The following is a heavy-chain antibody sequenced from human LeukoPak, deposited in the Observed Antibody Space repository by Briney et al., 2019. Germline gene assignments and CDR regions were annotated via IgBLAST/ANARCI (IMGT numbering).Heavy chain of an antibody. D-gene: IGHD5-12*01. CDR2: IYYTGRT. CDR3: ARLQDNGYSDY. CDR1: GGSISSYY. V-gene: IGHV4-59*08. J-gene: IGHJ4*02. Sequence: PSETLSLTCTVSGGSISSYYWSWIRQPPGKGLEWIGYIYYTGRTNYNPSLKSRVTISVDMSKNYFSLRLRSVTAADTAIYYCARLQDNGYSDYWGQGALVTVSS.